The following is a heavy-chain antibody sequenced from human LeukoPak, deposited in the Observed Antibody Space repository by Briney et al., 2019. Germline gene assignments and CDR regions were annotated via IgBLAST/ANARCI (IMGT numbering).Heavy chain of an antibody. CDR3: ARSGSSWYSWFDP. V-gene: IGHV1-69*05. J-gene: IGHJ5*02. CDR1: GGTFSSYA. CDR2: IIPIFVTA. D-gene: IGHD6-13*01. Sequence: SVKLSCKASGGTFSSYAISWVRQAPGQGLEWMGRIIPIFVTANYAQKFQGRVTITTDESTSTAYMELSSLRYEDTAVYYCARSGSSWYSWFDPWGQGNLVTVSS.